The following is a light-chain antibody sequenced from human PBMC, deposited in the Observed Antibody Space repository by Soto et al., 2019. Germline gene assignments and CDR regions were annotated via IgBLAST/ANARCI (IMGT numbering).Light chain of an antibody. CDR1: SSDIGRYNL. CDR3: LSYAHISTWM. V-gene: IGLV2-23*01. J-gene: IGLJ3*02. CDR2: EGS. Sequence: QSVLTQPASVSGSPGQSITISCTGTSSDIGRYNLVSWYQQRPGKAPKLMIYEGSRRPSGVSNRFSGSKSGNTASLTISGLQADDEADYYCLSYAHISTWMFGGGTKLTVL.